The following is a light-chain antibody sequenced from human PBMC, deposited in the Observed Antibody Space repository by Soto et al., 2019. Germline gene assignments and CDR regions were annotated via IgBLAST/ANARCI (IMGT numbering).Light chain of an antibody. V-gene: IGKV1-5*03. CDR1: QSISSL. Sequence: IQMDQAPSNLSASLWGRVTHTCRASQSISSLLAWYQQKPGKAPKFLIYKASSLQSGVPSRFSGSGSGTEFTLTITSLQPDDFATYYCHQYYSFPRTFGQGTKVDIK. CDR3: HQYYSFPRT. J-gene: IGKJ1*01. CDR2: KAS.